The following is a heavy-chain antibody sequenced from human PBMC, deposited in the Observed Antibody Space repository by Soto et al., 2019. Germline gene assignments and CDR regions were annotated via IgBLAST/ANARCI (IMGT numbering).Heavy chain of an antibody. CDR3: AREHTASYFDY. CDR2: ISTYSGNT. V-gene: IGHV1-18*01. Sequence: QVQLVQSGAEVKKPGASVKVSCKASGYTFSNYGISWVRQAPGQGLEGLGWISTYSGNTNYAQILQGRVTMTTDTSASTAHMELRSLRSDDTAVYYCAREHTASYFDYWGQGTLVTVSS. J-gene: IGHJ4*02. D-gene: IGHD2-21*02. CDR1: GYTFSNYG.